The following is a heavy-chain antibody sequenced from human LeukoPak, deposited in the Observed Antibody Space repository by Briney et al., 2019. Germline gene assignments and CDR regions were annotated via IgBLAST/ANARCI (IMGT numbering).Heavy chain of an antibody. Sequence: ASVKVCCKASGYTLSEYGISWVRQAPGQGLEWVGWITTYNGNRKYAEKFQGRVTMTTDTSTSTYYMEMRSLRSDDTAIYYCAGDCSNGVCFPRDYWGQGTQLTVST. D-gene: IGHD2-8*01. CDR1: GYTLSEYG. CDR3: AGDCSNGVCFPRDY. CDR2: ITTYNGNR. V-gene: IGHV1-18*01. J-gene: IGHJ4*02.